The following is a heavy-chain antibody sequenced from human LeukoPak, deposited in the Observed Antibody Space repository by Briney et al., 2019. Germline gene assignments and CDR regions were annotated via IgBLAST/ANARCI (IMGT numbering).Heavy chain of an antibody. V-gene: IGHV4-59*01. CDR3: ARDRRESSKPNDAFDI. Sequence: PSETLSLTCSVSGGSISSYYWSWIRQPPGKGLEWIGYIYCTGSTNYNPSLESRVTISIDTSKKQLSLKLRSVTAADTAVYYCARDRRESSKPNDAFDIWGQGTMVTVSS. J-gene: IGHJ3*02. D-gene: IGHD4-11*01. CDR2: IYCTGST. CDR1: GGSISSYY.